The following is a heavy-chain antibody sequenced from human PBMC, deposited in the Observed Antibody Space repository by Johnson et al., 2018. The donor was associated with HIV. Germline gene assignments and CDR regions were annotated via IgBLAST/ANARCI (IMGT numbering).Heavy chain of an antibody. D-gene: IGHD4-17*01. CDR1: GFTVSTNY. Sequence: VQLVESGGGLVQPGGSLRLSCAASGFTVSTNYMSWVRQAPGKGLEWVSVIYSGGSTYHADSVKGRFTISRDNSKNTLYLQLSNLRAEDTALYYCATLTVRSRAFDLWGQGTLVTVSS. J-gene: IGHJ3*01. V-gene: IGHV3-66*01. CDR3: ATLTVRSRAFDL. CDR2: IYSGGST.